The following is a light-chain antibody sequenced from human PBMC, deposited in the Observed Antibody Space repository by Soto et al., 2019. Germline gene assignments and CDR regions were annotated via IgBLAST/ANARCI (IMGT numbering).Light chain of an antibody. CDR3: KQYNNWPPWT. J-gene: IGKJ1*01. CDR2: GVS. CDR1: QSVSSN. Sequence: DIVLKQSPGTLSLSIGERATLSCRASQSVSSNLAWYQQKPGQAPRLLIYGVSTRATGIPARFSGSGSGTEFTLTISSLQSEDFAVYYCKQYNNWPPWTFGQGTKVDIK. V-gene: IGKV3-15*01.